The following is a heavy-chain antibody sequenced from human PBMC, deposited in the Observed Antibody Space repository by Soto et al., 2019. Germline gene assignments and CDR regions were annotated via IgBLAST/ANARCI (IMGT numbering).Heavy chain of an antibody. V-gene: IGHV3-23*01. CDR2: ISGSGGST. D-gene: IGHD3-22*01. J-gene: IGHJ3*02. Sequence: GGSLRLSCAASGFTFSSYAMSWVRQAPGKGLKWVSAISGSGGSTYYADSVKGRFTISRDNSKNTLYLQMNSLRAEDTAVYYCARGRITMIVVVTDAFDIWGQGTMVTVSS. CDR1: GFTFSSYA. CDR3: ARGRITMIVVVTDAFDI.